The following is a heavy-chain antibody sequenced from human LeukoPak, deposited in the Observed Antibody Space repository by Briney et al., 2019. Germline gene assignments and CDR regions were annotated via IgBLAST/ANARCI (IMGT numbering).Heavy chain of an antibody. CDR3: ARGGTSYYYGSGAPFDY. CDR2: INAGNGNT. CDR1: GYTFTSYA. V-gene: IGHV1-3*03. Sequence: ASVKVSCKASGYTFTSYAMHWVRQAPGQRLEWMGWINAGNGNTKYSQEFQGRVTITRDTSASTAYMELSSLRSEDMAVYYCARGGTSYYYGSGAPFDYWGQGTLVTVSS. J-gene: IGHJ4*02. D-gene: IGHD3-10*01.